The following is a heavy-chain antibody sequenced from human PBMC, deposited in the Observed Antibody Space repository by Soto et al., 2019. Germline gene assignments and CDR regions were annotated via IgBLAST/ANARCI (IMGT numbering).Heavy chain of an antibody. J-gene: IGHJ6*02. Sequence: SETLSLTCTISGDSVSNYYWSWIRQPPGKGLEWIGYIYYSGSTDYNPSLRSRVTISVDMSKNQFSLKLSSVTAADTAVYYCARHWGTTSAYYYGMDVWGQGTTVTVSS. V-gene: IGHV4-59*02. CDR1: GDSVSNYY. D-gene: IGHD1-1*01. CDR2: IYYSGST. CDR3: ARHWGTTSAYYYGMDV.